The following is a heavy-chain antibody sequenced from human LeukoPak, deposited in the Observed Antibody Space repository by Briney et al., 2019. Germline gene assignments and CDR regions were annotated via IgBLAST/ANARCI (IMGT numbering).Heavy chain of an antibody. J-gene: IGHJ3*02. CDR3: AREYNDYYDSSGYYRQGAAFDI. V-gene: IGHV3-48*01. D-gene: IGHD3-22*01. CDR2: ISSSSNNM. CDR1: GLTFRDAW. Sequence: GGSLRLSCVVSGLTFRDAWLSWVRQAPGKGLEWVSYISSSSNNMYYADSVGGRFTISRDNAKNSLYLQLSRLRVEDTAVYYCAREYNDYYDSSGYYRQGAAFDIWGQGTMVTVSS.